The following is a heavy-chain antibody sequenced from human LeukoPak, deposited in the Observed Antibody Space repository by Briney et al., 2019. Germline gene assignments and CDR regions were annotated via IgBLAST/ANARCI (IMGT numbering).Heavy chain of an antibody. CDR3: ASGSYYMGSFDY. D-gene: IGHD3-10*01. CDR2: IWYDGSNK. Sequence: GGSLRLSCAASGFTFCSEGRHWVRQAPGKGLEWVAVIWYDGSNKYYADSVKGRFTISRDNSKNTLYLQMNSLRAQGTAVYYCASGSYYMGSFDYWGQGTLVTVSS. J-gene: IGHJ4*02. CDR1: GFTFCSEG. V-gene: IGHV3-33*01.